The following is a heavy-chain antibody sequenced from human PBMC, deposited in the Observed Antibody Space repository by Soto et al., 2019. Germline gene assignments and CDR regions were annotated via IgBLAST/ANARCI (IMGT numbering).Heavy chain of an antibody. CDR1: GFTFSDFA. D-gene: IGHD1-26*01. J-gene: IGHJ4*02. V-gene: IGHV3-23*01. CDR3: AKDSPLSGRYQDLDY. Sequence: GGSLRLSCVASGFTFSDFAMTWVRQAPGEGLEWVSALTPGGETTRYMDSVRGRFTISRDNAKNTLYLEINSLTAADTAVYYCAKDSPLSGRYQDLDYWGRGTLVTVSS. CDR2: LTPGGETT.